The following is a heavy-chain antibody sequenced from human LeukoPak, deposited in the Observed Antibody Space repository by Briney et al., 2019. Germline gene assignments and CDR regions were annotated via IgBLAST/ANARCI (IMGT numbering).Heavy chain of an antibody. D-gene: IGHD4-17*01. CDR3: ARGGYGDYGDAFDI. CDR2: FYTSGSP. J-gene: IGHJ3*02. V-gene: IGHV4-4*07. CDR1: GGSISSYY. Sequence: PSETLSLTCTVSGGSISSYYWSWIRQPAGKGLEWIGRFYTSGSPNYNPFLKSRVTMSVDKSKKQFSLKVTSVTAADTAVYYCARGGYGDYGDAFDIWGQGAMVTVSS.